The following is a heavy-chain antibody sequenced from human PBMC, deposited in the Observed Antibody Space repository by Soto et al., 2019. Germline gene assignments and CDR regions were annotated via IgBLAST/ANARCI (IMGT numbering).Heavy chain of an antibody. D-gene: IGHD3-22*01. J-gene: IGHJ4*02. V-gene: IGHV1-69*01. Sequence: VQSGAEVKKPGSSVKVSCKASGGTFSSYAISWVRQAPGQGLEWMGGIIPIFGTANYAQKFQGRVTITADESTSTAYMELSSLRSEDTAVYYCARGDDSSGYPDYYFDYWGQGTLVTVSS. CDR3: ARGDDSSGYPDYYFDY. CDR1: GGTFSSYA. CDR2: IIPIFGTA.